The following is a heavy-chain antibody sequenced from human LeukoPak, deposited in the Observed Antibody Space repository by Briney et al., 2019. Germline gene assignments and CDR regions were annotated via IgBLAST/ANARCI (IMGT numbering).Heavy chain of an antibody. V-gene: IGHV1-2*02. J-gene: IGHJ6*02. CDR3: ARDRSYCSSTSCYSYGMDV. D-gene: IGHD2-2*01. CDR1: GYIFTGYY. CDR2: INPNSGGT. Sequence: ASVKVSCKASGYIFTGYYMHWVRQAPGQGLEWMGWINPNSGGTNYAQKFQGRVTMTRDTSISTAYMELSRLRSDDTAVYYCARDRSYCSSTSCYSYGMDVWGQGTTVTVSS.